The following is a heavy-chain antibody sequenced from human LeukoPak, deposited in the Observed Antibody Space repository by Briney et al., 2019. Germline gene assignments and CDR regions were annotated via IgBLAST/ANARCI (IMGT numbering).Heavy chain of an antibody. D-gene: IGHD2-15*01. J-gene: IGHJ4*02. CDR1: GFTFSSYS. CDR3: ARDVVRATPYYFDY. V-gene: IGHV3-21*01. Sequence: GGSLRLSCAASGFTFSSYSMNWVRQAPGKGLEWVSSISSSSSYIYYADSVKGRFTISRDNAKNSLYLQMNSLRAEDTAVYYCARDVVRATPYYFDYWGQGTLVTVSS. CDR2: ISSSSSYI.